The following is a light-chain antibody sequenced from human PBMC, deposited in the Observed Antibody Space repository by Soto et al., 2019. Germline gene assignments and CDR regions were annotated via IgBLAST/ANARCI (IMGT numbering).Light chain of an antibody. J-gene: IGLJ1*01. V-gene: IGLV2-14*01. CDR3: SSYTTTNTYV. CDR1: SSAVGGYNY. CDR2: EVS. Sequence: QSALTQPPSASGSPGQSVTISCTGTSSAVGGYNYVSWYQQHPGKAPKLMIYEVSNRPSGVSYRFSGSKSGNTASLTISGLQAEDEADYYCSSYTTTNTYVFGTGTKLTVL.